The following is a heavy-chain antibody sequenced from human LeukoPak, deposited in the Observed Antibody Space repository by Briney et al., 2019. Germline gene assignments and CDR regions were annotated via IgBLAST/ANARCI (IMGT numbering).Heavy chain of an antibody. CDR1: GFTFSSYG. V-gene: IGHV3-33*01. Sequence: PGGSLRLSCAASGFTFSSYGMHWVRQAPGKGLEWVAAIWYDGSNKYYADSVKGRFTISRDNSKNTLYLQMNSLRAEDTAVYYCARGNPHDYWGQGTLVTVSS. D-gene: IGHD3-3*01. J-gene: IGHJ4*02. CDR2: IWYDGSNK. CDR3: ARGNPHDY.